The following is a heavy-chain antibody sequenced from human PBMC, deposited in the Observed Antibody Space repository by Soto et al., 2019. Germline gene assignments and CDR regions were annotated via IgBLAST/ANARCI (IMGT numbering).Heavy chain of an antibody. CDR1: GFTFSSYG. CDR3: VRGGGLVVVNALDY. Sequence: QVQLVESGGGVVQPGRSLRLSCAASGFTFSSYGMHWVRQAPGKGLEWVAVIWYDGSNKYYADSVKGRFTISRDNSKNTLYLQMNSLRAEDTAVYYCVRGGGLVVVNALDYWCQGTLVTVSS. CDR2: IWYDGSNK. J-gene: IGHJ4*02. D-gene: IGHD3-22*01. V-gene: IGHV3-33*01.